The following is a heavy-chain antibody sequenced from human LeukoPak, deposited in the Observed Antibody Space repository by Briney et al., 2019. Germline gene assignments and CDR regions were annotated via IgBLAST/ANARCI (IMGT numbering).Heavy chain of an antibody. J-gene: IGHJ3*02. CDR1: GFTFISYG. D-gene: IGHD6-6*01. V-gene: IGHV3-33*06. CDR2: IWYDGSNK. Sequence: GRSLRLSCAASGFTFISYGMHWVRQAPGKGLEWVAVIWYDGSNKYYADSVKGRFTISRDNSKNTLYLQMNSLRAEDTAVYYCAKEEYSSSSGAFDIWGQGTMVTVSS. CDR3: AKEEYSSSSGAFDI.